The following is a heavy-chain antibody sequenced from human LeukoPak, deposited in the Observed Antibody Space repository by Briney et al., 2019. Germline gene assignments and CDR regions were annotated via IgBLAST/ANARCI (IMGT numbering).Heavy chain of an antibody. CDR3: ARVPDYSSGLVENY. Sequence: GGSLRLSCEASGFRFSIYNMNWVRLAPGKGLEWVSSISGSSSQVWYADSVKGRFTSSRDNAKNSLYLQMNSLRAEDTAVYYCARVPDYSSGLVENYWGQGTLVTVSS. CDR2: ISGSSSQV. CDR1: GFRFSIYN. J-gene: IGHJ4*02. D-gene: IGHD6-19*01. V-gene: IGHV3-21*01.